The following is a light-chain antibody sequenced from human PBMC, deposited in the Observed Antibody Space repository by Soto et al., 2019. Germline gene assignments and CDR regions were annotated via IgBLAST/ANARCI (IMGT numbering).Light chain of an antibody. V-gene: IGLV2-23*01. CDR1: YSDIGSYNL. Sequence: QSVLTQPASVSGSPGQSITVSCTGTYSDIGSYNLVSWYQQHPGKAPKLMIYEGSKRPSGISNRFSGSKSGNTASLTISGLQAEDEADYYCCSFAGTSVWVFGGGTKVTVL. CDR2: EGS. CDR3: CSFAGTSVWV. J-gene: IGLJ3*02.